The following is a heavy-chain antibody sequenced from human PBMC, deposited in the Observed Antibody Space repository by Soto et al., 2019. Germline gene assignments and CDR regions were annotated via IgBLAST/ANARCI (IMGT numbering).Heavy chain of an antibody. J-gene: IGHJ2*01. D-gene: IGHD6-6*01. Sequence: GGSLRLSCAASGFTFSDYYMSLIRQAPGKGLEWVSYISSSGSTIYYADSVKGRFTISRDNAKNSLYLQMNSLRAEDTAVYYCARRFYSSSSWYFDLWGRGTLVTVSS. CDR3: ARRFYSSSSWYFDL. CDR1: GFTFSDYY. CDR2: ISSSGSTI. V-gene: IGHV3-11*01.